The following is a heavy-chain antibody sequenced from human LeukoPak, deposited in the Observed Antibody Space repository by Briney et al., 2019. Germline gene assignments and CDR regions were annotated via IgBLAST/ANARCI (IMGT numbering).Heavy chain of an antibody. D-gene: IGHD4-23*01. V-gene: IGHV4-59*08. CDR1: GGSISSYY. CDR2: IYYSGST. Sequence: SETLSLTCTVSGGSISSYYWSWIRQPPGKGLEWIGYIYYSGSTNYNPSLKSRVTISVDTSKNQFSLKLSSVTAADTAVYYCARPYLRGTVVNNWFDPWGQGTLVTVSS. J-gene: IGHJ5*02. CDR3: ARPYLRGTVVNNWFDP.